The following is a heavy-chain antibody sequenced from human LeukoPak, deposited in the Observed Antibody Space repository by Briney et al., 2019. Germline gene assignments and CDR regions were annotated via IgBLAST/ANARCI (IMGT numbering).Heavy chain of an antibody. Sequence: QPGGSLRLSCAASGFTVSSNYMSWVRQAPGKGLEWVSVIYSGGSTYYADSVRGRFTISRDNSKNTLYLQMNSLRAEDTAVYYCARGAAITGTTGDYFDYWGQGTLVTVSS. V-gene: IGHV3-53*01. CDR1: GFTVSSNY. CDR2: IYSGGST. CDR3: ARGAAITGTTGDYFDY. J-gene: IGHJ4*02. D-gene: IGHD1-7*01.